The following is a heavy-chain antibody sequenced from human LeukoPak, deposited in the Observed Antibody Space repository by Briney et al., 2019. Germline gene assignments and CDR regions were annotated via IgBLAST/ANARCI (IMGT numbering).Heavy chain of an antibody. V-gene: IGHV4-39*01. CDR2: IYYSGST. D-gene: IGHD3-10*01. Sequence: SETLSLTCTVSGGSISSGGYYWSWIRQHPGKGLEWIGYIYYSGSTYYNPSLKSRVTISVDTSKNQFSPKLSSVTAADTAVYYCARHGESYGSGSYWVYWGQGTLVTVSS. CDR1: GGSISSGGYY. J-gene: IGHJ4*02. CDR3: ARHGESYGSGSYWVY.